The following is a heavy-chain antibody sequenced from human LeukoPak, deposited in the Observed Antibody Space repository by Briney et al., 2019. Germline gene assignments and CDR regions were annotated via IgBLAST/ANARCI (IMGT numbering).Heavy chain of an antibody. V-gene: IGHV1-24*01. J-gene: IGHJ6*04. CDR1: VYTHTELS. Sequence: ASVKVSCKVSVYTHTELSMHWVRQAPGKGLEWMGGFDPEDGETIYAQKFQGRVTMTEDTSTDTAYIELSSLRSEDTAVYYCATTPGPYYYGMDVWGEGTTVTVSS. CDR2: FDPEDGET. CDR3: ATTPGPYYYGMDV.